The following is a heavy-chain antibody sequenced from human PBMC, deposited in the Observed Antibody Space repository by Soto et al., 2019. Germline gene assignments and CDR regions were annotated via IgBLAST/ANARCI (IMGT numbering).Heavy chain of an antibody. Sequence: GGSLRLSCAASGFTFSSYAMHWVRQAPGKGLEWVAVISYDGSNKYYADSVKGRFTISRDNSKNTLYLQMNSLRAEDTAVYYCARGVRKNHMVRGVIITGLDYWGQGTLVTVSS. CDR2: ISYDGSNK. D-gene: IGHD3-10*01. CDR3: ARGVRKNHMVRGVIITGLDY. V-gene: IGHV3-30-3*01. CDR1: GFTFSSYA. J-gene: IGHJ4*02.